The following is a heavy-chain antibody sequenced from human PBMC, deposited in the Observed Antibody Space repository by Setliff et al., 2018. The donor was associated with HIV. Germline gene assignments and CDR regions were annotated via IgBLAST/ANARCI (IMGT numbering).Heavy chain of an antibody. CDR1: GDSIRSNNYY. D-gene: IGHD3-3*01. CDR3: ARTGPLPGRITVFGVVISYYFDY. CDR2: IHYSRST. V-gene: IGHV4-39*01. Sequence: PSETLSLTCNVSGDSIRSNNYYWGWIRQPPGKGLEWIGNIHYSRSTSYNPSFKNRVTFSVDTSKNQLSLKLTPVTAADTAVYYCARTGPLPGRITVFGVVISYYFDYWGQGTLVTVSS. J-gene: IGHJ4*02.